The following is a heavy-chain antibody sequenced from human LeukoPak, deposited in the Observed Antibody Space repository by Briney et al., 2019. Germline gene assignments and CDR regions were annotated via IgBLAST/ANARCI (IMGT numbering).Heavy chain of an antibody. Sequence: GSLRLSCTASGFTFMNAWMTWVRQAPGKGLEWVGRIKSKTSGGTTDYAAPVNGRFTISRDDSKNTLYLQMNSLKSEDTAVYYCTADYGLDSWGQGNLVIVSS. CDR1: GFTFMNAW. V-gene: IGHV3-15*01. CDR2: IKSKTSGGTT. CDR3: TADYGLDS. D-gene: IGHD4-17*01. J-gene: IGHJ5*01.